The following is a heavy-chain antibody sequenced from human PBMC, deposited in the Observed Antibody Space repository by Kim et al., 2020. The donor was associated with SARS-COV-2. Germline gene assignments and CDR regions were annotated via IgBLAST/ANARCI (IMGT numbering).Heavy chain of an antibody. D-gene: IGHD6-13*01. J-gene: IGHJ5*02. Sequence: ETLSLTCTVSGGSISSYYWSWIRQPAGKGLEWIGRIYTSGSTNYNPSLKSRVTMSVDTSKNQFSLKLSSVTAADTAVYYCARERGSSSWPFNWFDPWGQGSLVTVSS. V-gene: IGHV4-4*07. CDR2: IYTSGST. CDR1: GGSISSYY. CDR3: ARERGSSSWPFNWFDP.